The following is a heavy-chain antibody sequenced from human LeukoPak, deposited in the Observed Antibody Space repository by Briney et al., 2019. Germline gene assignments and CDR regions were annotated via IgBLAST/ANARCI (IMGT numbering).Heavy chain of an antibody. CDR1: GFTFSSYA. CDR2: ISGSVGST. CDR3: AKDQYSSGWSEGYFDY. D-gene: IGHD6-19*01. Sequence: GGSLRLSCAASGFTFSSYAMSWVRQAPGKGLEWVSAISGSVGSTYYADSVKGRFTISRDNSKNTLYLQMNSLRAEDTAVYYCAKDQYSSGWSEGYFDYWGQGTLVTVSS. V-gene: IGHV3-23*01. J-gene: IGHJ4*02.